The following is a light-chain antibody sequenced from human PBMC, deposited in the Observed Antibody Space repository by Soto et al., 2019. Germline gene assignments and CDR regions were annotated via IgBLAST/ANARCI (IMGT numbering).Light chain of an antibody. CDR2: GAS. CDR1: HSVSSSY. Sequence: EIVFTHSPCTLSVYTGERATLSCRASHSVSSSYLTWYQQKGGQAPRLLIYGASSRATGTPARFSGSGSGTDFTLTISSLEPEDFAVYYCQQYGSLPRTFAEGTKADI. V-gene: IGKV3-20*01. J-gene: IGKJ1*01. CDR3: QQYGSLPRT.